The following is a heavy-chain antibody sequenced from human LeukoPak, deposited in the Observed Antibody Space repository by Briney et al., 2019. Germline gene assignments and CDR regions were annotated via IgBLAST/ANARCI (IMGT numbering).Heavy chain of an antibody. CDR2: IKQDGSEK. CDR3: AALPEYYFDY. V-gene: IGHV3-7*01. J-gene: IGHJ4*02. Sequence: PGGSLRLSCAASGFTFSYWMSWVRQAPGKGLEWVANIKQDGSEKYYVDSAKGRFTISRDNAKNSLYLQMNSLRAEDTAVYYCAALPEYYFDYWGQGTLVTVFS. CDR1: GFTFSYW.